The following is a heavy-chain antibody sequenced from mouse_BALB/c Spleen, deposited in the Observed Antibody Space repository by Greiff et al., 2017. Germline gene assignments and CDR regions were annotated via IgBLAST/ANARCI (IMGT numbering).Heavy chain of an antibody. Sequence: VQLQQSGADLAKPGASVKMSCKASGYTFTSYWMHWVKQRPGQGLEWIGYINPSTGYTEYNQKFKDKATLPADKSSSTAYMQLSSLTSEDSAVYYCARGGMITTRYYYAMDYWGQGTSVTVSS. J-gene: IGHJ4*01. D-gene: IGHD2-4*01. CDR2: INPSTGYT. CDR3: ARGGMITTRYYYAMDY. V-gene: IGHV1-7*01. CDR1: GYTFTSYW.